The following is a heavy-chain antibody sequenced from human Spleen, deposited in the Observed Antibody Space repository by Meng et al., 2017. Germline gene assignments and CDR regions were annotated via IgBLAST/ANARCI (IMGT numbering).Heavy chain of an antibody. Sequence: GESLKISCAASGFTFSSYWMSWVRQAPGKGLEWVSAISGTGGATYYADSVKGRFTISRDNSENTLYLQMNSLGAEDTAVYYCAKPRQGQLVGSDAFDIWGQGTMVTVSS. CDR3: AKPRQGQLVGSDAFDI. V-gene: IGHV3-23*01. D-gene: IGHD6-13*01. CDR2: ISGTGGAT. CDR1: GFTFSSYW. J-gene: IGHJ3*02.